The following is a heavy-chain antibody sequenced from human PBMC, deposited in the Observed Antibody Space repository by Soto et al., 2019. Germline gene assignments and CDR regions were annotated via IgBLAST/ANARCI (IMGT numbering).Heavy chain of an antibody. CDR2: IWYDGSNK. V-gene: IGHV3-33*01. CDR3: ARDGVVDYYMDV. CDR1: GFTFSSYG. D-gene: IGHD3-3*01. Sequence: GGSLRLSCAASGFTFSSYGMHWVRQAPGKGLEWVAVIWYDGSNKYYADSVKGRFTISRDNSKNTLYLQMNSLRAEDTAVYYCARDGVVDYYMDVWGKGTTVTVSS. J-gene: IGHJ6*03.